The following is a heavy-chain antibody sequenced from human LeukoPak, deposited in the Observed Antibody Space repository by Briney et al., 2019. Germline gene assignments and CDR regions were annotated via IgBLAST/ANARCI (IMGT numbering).Heavy chain of an antibody. CDR3: ARRDGDWFDP. J-gene: IGHJ5*02. CDR1: GYTFSRYS. V-gene: IGHV3-21*01. D-gene: IGHD5-24*01. Sequence: PGGSLRLSCAPSGYTFSRYSGNGVRQAPGEGVEWVSSISSSSSYIYYADSVKGLYTISIDNAKNSLYLQMNSLRAEDTAVYYCARRDGDWFDPWGQGNRVTVSS. CDR2: ISSSSSYI.